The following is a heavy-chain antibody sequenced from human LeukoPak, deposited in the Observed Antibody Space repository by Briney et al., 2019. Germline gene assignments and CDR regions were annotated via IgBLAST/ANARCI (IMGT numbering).Heavy chain of an antibody. CDR3: ARGRSEGIAAAGFDY. Sequence: SETLSVTCAVYGGSFSGYYWSWIRQPPGKGLEWIGEINHSGSTNYNPSLKSRVTISVDTSKNQFSLKLSSVTAADTAVYYCARGRSEGIAAAGFDYWGQGTLVTVSS. CDR1: GGSFSGYY. J-gene: IGHJ4*02. D-gene: IGHD6-13*01. V-gene: IGHV4-34*01. CDR2: INHSGST.